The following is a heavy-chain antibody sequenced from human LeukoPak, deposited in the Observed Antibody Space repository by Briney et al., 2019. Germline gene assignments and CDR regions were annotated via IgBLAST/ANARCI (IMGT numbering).Heavy chain of an antibody. CDR1: GGSISSSSYY. D-gene: IGHD2-2*01. V-gene: IGHV4-39*02. CDR3: AREGARYCSSTSCYEEFDS. CDR2: IYYSGST. J-gene: IGHJ4*02. Sequence: SETLSLTCTVSGGSISSSSYYWGWIRQPPGKGLEWIGSIYYSGSTYYNPSLKSRVTISVDPSKNQFSLKLSSVTAADTAVYYCAREGARYCSSTSCYEEFDSWGQGTLVTVSS.